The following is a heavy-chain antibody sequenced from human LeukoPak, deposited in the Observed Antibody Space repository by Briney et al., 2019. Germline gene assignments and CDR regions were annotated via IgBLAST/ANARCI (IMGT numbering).Heavy chain of an antibody. V-gene: IGHV4-59*01. CDR1: GGSISSYY. J-gene: IGHJ4*02. Sequence: PSETLSLTCTVSGGSISSYYWSWIRQPPGKGLEWIGYTYYSGSTNYNPSLKSRVTISVDTSKNQFSLKLSSVTAADTAVYYCRGSSIAARPGYYFDYWGQGTLVTVSS. D-gene: IGHD6-6*01. CDR3: RGSSIAARPGYYFDY. CDR2: TYYSGST.